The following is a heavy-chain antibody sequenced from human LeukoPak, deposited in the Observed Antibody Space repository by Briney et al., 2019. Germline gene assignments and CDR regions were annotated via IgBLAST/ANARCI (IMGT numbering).Heavy chain of an antibody. Sequence: SETLSLTCTVSGVSTSSYYWSWIRQPPGKGLEWIGYIYYSGSTNYNPSLKSRVTISVDTSKNQFSLKLSSVTAADTAVYYCARASYYDFWSGPNTPYYFDYWGQGTLVTVSS. J-gene: IGHJ4*02. CDR2: IYYSGST. D-gene: IGHD3-3*01. CDR3: ARASYYDFWSGPNTPYYFDY. V-gene: IGHV4-59*01. CDR1: GVSTSSYY.